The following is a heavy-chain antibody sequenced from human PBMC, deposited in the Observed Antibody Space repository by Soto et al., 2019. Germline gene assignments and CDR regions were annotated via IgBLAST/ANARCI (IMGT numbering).Heavy chain of an antibody. V-gene: IGHV4-59*01. CDR3: ARGVGSSPPRY. D-gene: IGHD1-26*01. J-gene: IGHJ4*02. Sequence: SETLSLTCTISDLSISFYYLRLIRQSPGQALEWIGYIYASGSPYYNPSLRSRVLISADTSKNQVSLELTSATAADTAVYFCARGVGSSPPRYWGRGTLVTVSS. CDR1: DLSISFYY. CDR2: IYASGSP.